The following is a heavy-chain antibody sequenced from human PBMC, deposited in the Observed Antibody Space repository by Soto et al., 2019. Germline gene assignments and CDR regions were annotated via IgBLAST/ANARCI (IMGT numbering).Heavy chain of an antibody. CDR1: GFTVSSNY. D-gene: IGHD5-12*01. J-gene: IGHJ4*02. CDR3: ARGRRDGYNYFDY. CDR2: IYSGGST. V-gene: IGHV3-66*01. Sequence: EVQLVESGGGLVQPGGSLRLSCAASGFTVSSNYMSWVRQAPGKGLEWVSVIYSGGSTYYADSVKGRFTISRDNSKNTLYLQMNSLSAEDAAVYYCARGRRDGYNYFDYWGQGTLVTVSS.